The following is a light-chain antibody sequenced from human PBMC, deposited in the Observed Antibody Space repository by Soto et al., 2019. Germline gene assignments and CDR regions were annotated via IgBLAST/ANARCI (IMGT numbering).Light chain of an antibody. CDR3: QQYNNWPPAQT. Sequence: EIVMTQSPATLSVSPGERATLSCRASQSVGSNYLAWYQQKPGQAPRILIFGASSRATGIPARFSGSGSGTEFTLTISSLQSEDFAVYYCQQYNNWPPAQTFGQGTKVDIK. V-gene: IGKV3-15*01. J-gene: IGKJ1*01. CDR1: QSVGSN. CDR2: GAS.